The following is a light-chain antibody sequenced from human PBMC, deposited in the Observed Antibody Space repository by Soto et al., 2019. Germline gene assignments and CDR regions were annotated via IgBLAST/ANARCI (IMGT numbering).Light chain of an antibody. J-gene: IGKJ4*01. CDR3: QQYEDLPLT. CDR2: KAS. Sequence: DIQMTQSPSTLSGSVGDRVTITCRASQTISSWLAWYQQKPGKAPKLLIYKASTLKSGVPSRFSGSGSGTDFTLTISNLQPEDFATYYCQQYEDLPLTFGGGTKVDIK. CDR1: QTISSW. V-gene: IGKV1-5*03.